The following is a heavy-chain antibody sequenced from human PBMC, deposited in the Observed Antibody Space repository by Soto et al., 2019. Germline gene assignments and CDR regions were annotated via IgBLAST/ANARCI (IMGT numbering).Heavy chain of an antibody. CDR2: IIPIFGTA. J-gene: IGHJ1*01. D-gene: IGHD2-15*01. Sequence: QVQLVQSGAEVKKPGSSVKVSCKASGGTFSSYAISWVRQAPGQGLEWMGGIIPIFGTANYAQKFQGRVTITADESTSTAYMELSSLRSEDTAVYYCAREEVYCSGGSCYPTEYFQHWGQGTLVTVSS. CDR3: AREEVYCSGGSCYPTEYFQH. V-gene: IGHV1-69*12. CDR1: GGTFSSYA.